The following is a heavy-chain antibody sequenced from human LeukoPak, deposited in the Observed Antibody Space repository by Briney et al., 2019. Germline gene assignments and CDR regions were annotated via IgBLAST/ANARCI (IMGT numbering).Heavy chain of an antibody. CDR3: ARDLMATIYYYYGMDV. CDR2: ISYDASSK. V-gene: IGHV3-30-3*01. J-gene: IGHJ6*02. CDR1: GFTFSSYA. D-gene: IGHD5-24*01. Sequence: PGRSLRLSCAASGFTFSSYAMHLVRQAAGKGLEWVAVISYDASSKYYTDSVKGRFTISRDNSKNTLYLQMNTLRADDTAVYFCARDLMATIYYYYGMDVWGRGTTVTVSS.